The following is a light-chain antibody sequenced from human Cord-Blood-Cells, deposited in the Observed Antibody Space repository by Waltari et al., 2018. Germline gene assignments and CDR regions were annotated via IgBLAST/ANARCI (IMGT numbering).Light chain of an antibody. CDR1: QSVLYRSNNKNY. J-gene: IGKJ1*01. V-gene: IGKV4-1*01. Sequence: DIVMTQSPDSLAVSLGERATINCKSRQSVLYRSNNKNYLAWYQQQPGQPPKLLIYWAPTRESGVPDRFSGSGSGTDFTLTISSLQAEDVAVYYCQQYYSTPWTFGQGTKVEIK. CDR3: QQYYSTPWT. CDR2: WAP.